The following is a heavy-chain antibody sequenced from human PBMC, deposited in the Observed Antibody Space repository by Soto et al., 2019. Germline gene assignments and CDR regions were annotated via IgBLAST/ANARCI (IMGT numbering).Heavy chain of an antibody. CDR3: ASGGRSMSGD. D-gene: IGHD3-3*01. J-gene: IGHJ4*02. CDR1: GFTFTNYD. Sequence: GGSLRLSCADSGFTFTNYDMNWVRQAPGKGLEWVSHITGSXSAVDYADFVKGRFTVSRDNAKNSLFVQMNSLRDEDTAVYYCASGGRSMSGDWAQGTLVTVSS. V-gene: IGHV3-48*03. CDR2: ITGSXSAV.